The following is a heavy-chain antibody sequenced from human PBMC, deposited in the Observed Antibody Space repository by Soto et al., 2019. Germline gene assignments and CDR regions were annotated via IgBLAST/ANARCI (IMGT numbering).Heavy chain of an antibody. CDR1: GYSFTSYW. CDR2: IYPGDSDT. CDR3: ARQGHGDYFYYYGMDV. Sequence: GESLKISCKGSGYSFTSYWIGWVRQMPGKGLEWMGIIYPGDSDTRYSPSFQGQVTISADKSTSTAYLQWSSLKASDTAMYYCARQGHGDYFYYYGMDVWGQGTTVTVSS. J-gene: IGHJ6*02. V-gene: IGHV5-51*01. D-gene: IGHD4-17*01.